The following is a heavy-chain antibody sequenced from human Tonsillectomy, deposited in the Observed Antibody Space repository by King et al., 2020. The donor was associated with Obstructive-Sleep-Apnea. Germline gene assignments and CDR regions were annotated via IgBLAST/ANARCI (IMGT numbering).Heavy chain of an antibody. J-gene: IGHJ3*02. CDR1: GFTFSSYA. D-gene: IGHD3-22*01. CDR3: ARDSPHFYDSSGYYFAFDI. Sequence: VQLVESGGGVVQPGRSLRLSCAASGFTFSSYAMHWVRQAPGKGLEWVAVISYDGSNKYYADSVKGRFTISRDNSKNTLYLQMNSLRAEDTAVYYCARDSPHFYDSSGYYFAFDIWGQGTMVTVSS. CDR2: ISYDGSNK. V-gene: IGHV3-30*04.